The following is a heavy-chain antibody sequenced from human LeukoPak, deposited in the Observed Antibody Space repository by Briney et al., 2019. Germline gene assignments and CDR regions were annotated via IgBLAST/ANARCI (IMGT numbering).Heavy chain of an antibody. V-gene: IGHV3-21*01. J-gene: IGHJ3*02. CDR1: GFTFNSHS. CDR2: ISSSSSYI. CDR3: ASGYYYDSSGFQSHAFDI. Sequence: GGSLRLSCAASGFTFNSHSMNWVRQAPGKGLEWVSSISSSSSYIYYADSVKGRFTISRDNAKNSLYLQMNSLRAEDTAVYYCASGYYYDSSGFQSHAFDIWGQGTMVTVSS. D-gene: IGHD3-22*01.